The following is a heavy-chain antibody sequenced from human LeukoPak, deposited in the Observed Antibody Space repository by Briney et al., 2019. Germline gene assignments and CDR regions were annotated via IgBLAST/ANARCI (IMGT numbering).Heavy chain of an antibody. D-gene: IGHD3-10*01. CDR2: INQDGTEK. J-gene: IGHJ4*02. V-gene: IGHV3-7*01. CDR3: VKVAKYYYGSETYYFFEH. CDR1: GFTFTTYW. Sequence: GSLRLSCAASGFTFTTYWMSWVRQLPGKGLEWVANINQDGTEKYYVDSVTGRFTISRDNAKNSLDLQMNSLRVEDTAIYYCVKVAKYYYGSETYYFFEHWGQGTPVTASS.